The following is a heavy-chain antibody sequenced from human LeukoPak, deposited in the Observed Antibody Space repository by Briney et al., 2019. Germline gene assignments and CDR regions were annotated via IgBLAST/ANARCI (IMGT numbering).Heavy chain of an antibody. V-gene: IGHV1-8*03. D-gene: IGHD6-13*01. CDR1: GYSFADYD. CDR2: LTPSSDNT. CDR3: ARAYSSSWYYFDY. Sequence: ASVRVSCRASGYSFADYDINWVRQAPGQGLGWMGWLTPSSDNTGYSQKFQGRVTITRNSSISTAYLELSSLRSEDTAVYYCARAYSSSWYYFDYWGQGTLLTVSS. J-gene: IGHJ4*02.